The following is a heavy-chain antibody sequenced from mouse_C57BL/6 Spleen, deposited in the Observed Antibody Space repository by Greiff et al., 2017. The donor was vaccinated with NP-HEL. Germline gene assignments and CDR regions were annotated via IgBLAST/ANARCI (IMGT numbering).Heavy chain of an antibody. CDR1: GYTFTSYW. D-gene: IGHD1-1*01. Sequence: VQLQQPGAELVKPGASVKLSCKASGYTFTSYWMQWVKQRPGQGLEWIGEIDPSDSYTNYNQKFKGKATLTVDTSSSTAYMQLSSLTTEDSAVYYCARKRPIPYSYYFDYWGQGTTLTVSS. CDR3: ARKRPIPYSYYFDY. J-gene: IGHJ2*01. V-gene: IGHV1-50*01. CDR2: IDPSDSYT.